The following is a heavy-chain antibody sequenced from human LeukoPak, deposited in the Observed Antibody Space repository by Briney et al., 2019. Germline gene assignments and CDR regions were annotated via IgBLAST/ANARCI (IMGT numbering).Heavy chain of an antibody. D-gene: IGHD3-16*01. CDR3: ARDVWLPDY. J-gene: IGHJ4*02. CDR1: GFNFNNYW. V-gene: IGHV3-7*01. CDR2: IKEDGSEK. Sequence: PGGSLRLSCAASGFNFNNYWMVWVRQIPGKGLQWVANIKEDGSEKNYVDSVKGRFTISRDSAKNSLYLQMNGLRVEDTAVYYCARDVWLPDYWGQGTLATVTS.